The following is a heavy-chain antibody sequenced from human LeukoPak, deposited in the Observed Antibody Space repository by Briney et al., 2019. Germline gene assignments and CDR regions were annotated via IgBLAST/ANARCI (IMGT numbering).Heavy chain of an antibody. CDR1: GYTFTSYY. V-gene: IGHV1-46*01. D-gene: IGHD3-10*01. CDR3: ASQNYGSGSEYYYYGMDV. CDR2: INPSGGST. J-gene: IGHJ6*04. Sequence: ASVKVSCKASGYTFTSYYMHWVRQAPGQGLEWMGIINPSGGSTSYAQKFQGRVTMTRDTSTSTVYMGLSSLRSEDTAVYYCASQNYGSGSEYYYYGMDVWGKGTTVTVSS.